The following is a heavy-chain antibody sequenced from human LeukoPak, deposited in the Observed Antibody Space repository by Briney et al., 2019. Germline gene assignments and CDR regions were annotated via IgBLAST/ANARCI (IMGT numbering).Heavy chain of an antibody. J-gene: IGHJ4*02. D-gene: IGHD3-10*01. V-gene: IGHV4-59*08. Sequence: PSETLSLTCTVSGGSISSYYWSWIRQPPGKGLEWIGYIYYSGSTNYNPSLKSRVAISVDTSKKQFSLKLSSVTAADTAVYYCARQVSYYGSGSYVDYWGQGSLVTVSS. CDR3: ARQVSYYGSGSYVDY. CDR2: IYYSGST. CDR1: GGSISSYY.